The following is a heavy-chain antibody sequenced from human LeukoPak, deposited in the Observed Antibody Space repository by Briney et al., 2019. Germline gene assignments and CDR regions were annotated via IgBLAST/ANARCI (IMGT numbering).Heavy chain of an antibody. D-gene: IGHD2-2*01. J-gene: IGHJ4*02. Sequence: SGGSLRLSCAASGFTFSNAWMSWVRQAPGKGLEWVGRIKSKVNGGTTDYASSVKGRFTISRDDSENTLYLQMNSLRTDDTAVYYCSKDLPHTRAWALKYWGQGTLVTVSS. CDR1: GFTFSNAW. V-gene: IGHV3-15*03. CDR3: SKDLPHTRAWALKY. CDR2: IKSKVNGGTT.